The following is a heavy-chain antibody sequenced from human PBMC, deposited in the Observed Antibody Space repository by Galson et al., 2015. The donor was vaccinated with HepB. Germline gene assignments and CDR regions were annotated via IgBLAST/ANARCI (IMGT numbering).Heavy chain of an antibody. J-gene: IGHJ4*02. CDR2: SNPKGGGT. D-gene: IGHD3-22*01. Sequence: SVKVSCKASGYTFSDYYIYWVRQAPGQGLEWMGLSNPKGGGTNYAQKFQGRVILTRDTSISTAYMELSSLRSEDTAVYYCARGSANNHYVSSGHLNWGQGTLVTVSS. CDR3: ARGSANNHYVSSGHLN. V-gene: IGHV1-2*02. CDR1: GYTFSDYY.